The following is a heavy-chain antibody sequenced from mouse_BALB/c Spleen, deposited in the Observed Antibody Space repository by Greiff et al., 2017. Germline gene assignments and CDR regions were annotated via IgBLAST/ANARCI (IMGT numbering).Heavy chain of an antibody. V-gene: IGHV1S22*01. CDR2: IYPGSGST. D-gene: IGHD1-1*01. CDR3: TRSYYGSSYGFAY. CDR1: GYTFTSYW. Sequence: LQQPGSELVRPGASVKLSCKASGYTFTSYWMHWVKQRPGQGLEWIGNIYPGSGSTNYDEKFKSKGTLTVDTSSSTAYMHLSSLTSEDSAVYYCTRSYYGSSYGFAYWGQGTLVTVSA. J-gene: IGHJ3*01.